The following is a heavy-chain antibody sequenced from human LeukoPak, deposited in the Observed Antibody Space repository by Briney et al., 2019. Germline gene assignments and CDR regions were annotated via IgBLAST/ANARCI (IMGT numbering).Heavy chain of an antibody. V-gene: IGHV4-59*01. CDR1: GDSIRSYY. CDR3: ARHGRRGYGLSGFDC. D-gene: IGHD1-26*01. J-gene: IGHJ4*02. CDR2: IYFSGST. Sequence: SETLSLTCTVSGDSIRSYYWSWVRQPPGKGLEWIGYIYFSGSTNYSPSLKSRVTISLDTSKNQFSLDLSSVTAADTAMYYCARHGRRGYGLSGFDCWGQGTLVTVSS.